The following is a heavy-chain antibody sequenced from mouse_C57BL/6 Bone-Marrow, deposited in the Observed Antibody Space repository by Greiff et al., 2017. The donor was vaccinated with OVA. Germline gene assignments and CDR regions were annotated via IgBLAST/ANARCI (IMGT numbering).Heavy chain of an antibody. Sequence: EVKLVESGGGLVQPGGSLKLSCAASGFTFSDYYMYWVRQTPEKRLEWVAYISNGGGSTYYPDTVKGRFTISRDNAKNTLYLQMSRLKSEDTAMYYCARDGGYGNYAWFAYWGQGTLVTVSA. CDR2: ISNGGGST. J-gene: IGHJ3*01. CDR3: ARDGGYGNYAWFAY. D-gene: IGHD2-1*01. CDR1: GFTFSDYY. V-gene: IGHV5-12*01.